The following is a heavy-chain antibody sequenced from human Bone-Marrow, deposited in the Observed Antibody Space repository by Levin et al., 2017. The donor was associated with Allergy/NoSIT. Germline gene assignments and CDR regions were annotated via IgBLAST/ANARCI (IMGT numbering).Heavy chain of an antibody. CDR3: AREGYCSGGSCAHGDYYYMDV. D-gene: IGHD2-15*01. J-gene: IGHJ6*03. CDR2: ISSSSSYI. Sequence: LSLTCAASGFTFSSYSMNWVRQAPGKGLEWVSSISSSSSYIYYADSVKGRFTISRDNAKNSLYLQMNSLRAEDTAVYYCAREGYCSGGSCAHGDYYYMDVWGKGTTVTVSS. CDR1: GFTFSSYS. V-gene: IGHV3-21*01.